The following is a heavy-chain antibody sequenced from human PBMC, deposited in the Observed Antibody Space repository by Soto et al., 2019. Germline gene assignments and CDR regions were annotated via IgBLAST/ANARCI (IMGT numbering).Heavy chain of an antibody. CDR1: GLTFSTYG. CDR2: IGDSDRYT. D-gene: IGHD3-16*02. Sequence: EVQLLESGGVLVQPGGSLRLSCAASGLTFSTYGMTWVRQAPGKGLEWVSAIGDSDRYTYYADSVKGRFTISRDNSKDTLYLQMTRLRAEDTAVYYCAGALDLPPYYYFYGMDVWGQGTTVTVSS. V-gene: IGHV3-23*01. J-gene: IGHJ6*02. CDR3: AGALDLPPYYYFYGMDV.